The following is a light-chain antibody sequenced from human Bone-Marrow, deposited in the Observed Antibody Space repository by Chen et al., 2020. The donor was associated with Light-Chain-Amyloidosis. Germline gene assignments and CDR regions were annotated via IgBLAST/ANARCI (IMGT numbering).Light chain of an antibody. Sequence: QSALTQPRSVSGSLGRSVTISCTGTSRDVGAYTYVSWYQQHPGKAPKFIIYDVNKRPSGVPDPFSGPQSGSTASLTISSLQADDESDYFCSSYAGTYTWVFGGGTKLTVL. CDR3: SSYAGTYTWV. CDR2: DVN. CDR1: SRDVGAYTY. J-gene: IGLJ3*02. V-gene: IGLV2-11*01.